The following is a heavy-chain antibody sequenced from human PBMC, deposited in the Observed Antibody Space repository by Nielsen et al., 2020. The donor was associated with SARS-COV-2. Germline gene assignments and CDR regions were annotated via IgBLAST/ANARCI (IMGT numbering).Heavy chain of an antibody. CDR3: AKDIEVITIFGVVITSYSFDY. D-gene: IGHD3-3*01. V-gene: IGHV3-30-3*01. Sequence: GESLKISCAASGFTFSSYAMHWVRQAPGKGLEWVAVISYDGSNKYYADSVKGRFTISRDNSKNTLYLQMNSLRAEDTAVYYCAKDIEVITIFGVVITSYSFDYWGQGTLVTVSS. J-gene: IGHJ4*02. CDR2: ISYDGSNK. CDR1: GFTFSSYA.